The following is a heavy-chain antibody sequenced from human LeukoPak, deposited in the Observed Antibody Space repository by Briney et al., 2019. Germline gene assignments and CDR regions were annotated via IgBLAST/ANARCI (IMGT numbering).Heavy chain of an antibody. CDR1: GYTFTGYY. V-gene: IGHV1-2*06. CDR2: INPNSGGT. CDR3: ATDAYYYDSSGYSTSVHYFDY. D-gene: IGHD3-22*01. Sequence: ASVKVSCKASGYTFTGYYVHWVRQAPGQGLEWMGRINPNSGGTNYAQKFQGRVTMTRDTSISTAYMELSRLRSDDTAVYYCATDAYYYDSSGYSTSVHYFDYWGQGTQVTVSS. J-gene: IGHJ4*02.